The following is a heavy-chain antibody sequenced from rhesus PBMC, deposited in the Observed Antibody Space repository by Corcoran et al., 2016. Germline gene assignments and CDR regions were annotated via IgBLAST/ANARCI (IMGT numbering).Heavy chain of an antibody. CDR2: ISDPGDNT. Sequence: EVQLVESGGGLAKPGGSLRLACAASGFSFRDYYMYWARQAPGKGLGWVSGISDPGDNTYYADAVNGRFTIARENAKHTLYRQMDSLRAEDTAVNYGARDSDGSSGLDVWGRGVLVTVSS. CDR3: ARDSDGSSGLDV. V-gene: IGHV3S18*01. J-gene: IGHJ5-2*02. D-gene: IGHD4-29*01. CDR1: GFSFRDYY.